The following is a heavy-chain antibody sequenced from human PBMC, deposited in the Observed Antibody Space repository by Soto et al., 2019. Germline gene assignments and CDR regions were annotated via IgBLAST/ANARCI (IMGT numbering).Heavy chain of an antibody. Sequence: PSETLSLTCAVYGGSFSGYYWSWIRQPPGEGLEWIGEINRSGSTNYNPSLKSRVTISVDTSKNQFSLKLSSVTAADTAVYYCARGRPYYPRALDYWGQGTLVTVSS. D-gene: IGHD3-22*01. CDR2: INRSGST. CDR1: GGSFSGYY. CDR3: ARGRPYYPRALDY. V-gene: IGHV4-34*01. J-gene: IGHJ4*02.